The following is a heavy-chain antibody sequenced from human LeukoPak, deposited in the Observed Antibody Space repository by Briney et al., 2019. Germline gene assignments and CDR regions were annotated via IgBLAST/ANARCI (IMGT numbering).Heavy chain of an antibody. V-gene: IGHV1-46*01. CDR2: INPSGGST. CDR3: AISPGSSGLFDP. J-gene: IGHJ5*02. CDR1: GYTFTSYY. Sequence: ASVKVSCKASGYTFTSYYMHWVRQAPGQGLEWMGIINPSGGSTSYAQKFQGRVTITADESTSTAYMELSSLRSEDTAVYYCAISPGSSGLFDPWGQGTLVTVSS. D-gene: IGHD6-19*01.